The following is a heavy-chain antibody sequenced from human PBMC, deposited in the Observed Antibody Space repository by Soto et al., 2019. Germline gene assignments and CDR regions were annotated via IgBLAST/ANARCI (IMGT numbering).Heavy chain of an antibody. V-gene: IGHV4-39*01. D-gene: IGHD4-17*01. J-gene: IGHJ6*03. Sequence: SETLSLTCTVSGGSISSSSYYWGWIRQPPGKGLEWIGSIYYSGSTYYNPSLKSRVTISVDTSKNQFSLKLSSVTAADTAVYYCARRNTVTTWDYYYYMDVWGKGTTVTVSS. CDR2: IYYSGST. CDR1: GGSISSSSYY. CDR3: ARRNTVTTWDYYYYMDV.